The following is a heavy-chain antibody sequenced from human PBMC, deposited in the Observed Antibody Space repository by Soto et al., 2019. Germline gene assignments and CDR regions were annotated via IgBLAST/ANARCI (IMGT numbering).Heavy chain of an antibody. CDR3: ARQCRGVTCHWFVP. CDR2: INHSGST. CDR1: GGSISSDF. J-gene: IGHJ5*02. V-gene: IGHV4-34*01. Sequence: SETLSLTCTVSGGSISSDFWSWIRQPPGKGLEWIGEINHSGSTNYNPSLKSRVTISVDTSKNQFSLKLSSVTAADTAVYYCARQCRGVTCHWFVPWGEGTLVTVSS. D-gene: IGHD2-15*01.